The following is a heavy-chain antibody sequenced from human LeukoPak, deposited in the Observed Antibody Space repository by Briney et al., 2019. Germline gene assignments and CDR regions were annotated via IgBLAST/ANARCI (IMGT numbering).Heavy chain of an antibody. CDR1: GFTFSNAW. D-gene: IGHD6-19*01. CDR3: AKDEGTGDSSGWYFTSYFDY. J-gene: IGHJ4*02. CDR2: IKSKTDGGTT. Sequence: GGSLRLSCAASGFTFSNAWMNWVRQAPGKGLEWVGRIKSKTDGGTTDYAAPVKGRFTISRDDSKNTLYLQMNSLKTEDTAVYYCAKDEGTGDSSGWYFTSYFDYWGQGTLVTVSS. V-gene: IGHV3-15*07.